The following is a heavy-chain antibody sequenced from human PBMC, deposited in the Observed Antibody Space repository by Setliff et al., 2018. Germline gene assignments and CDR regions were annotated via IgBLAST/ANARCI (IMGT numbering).Heavy chain of an antibody. CDR3: AGKGYCSTTNCYSPI. Sequence: GESLRLSCVDSGFTFNSRRMHWVRQAPGKGLVWVSAIETDGRSTSYADSVRGRFTISRDNAKNTLYLQMNSLRAEDTAVYYCAGKGYCSTTNCYSPIWGKGTTVTVSS. CDR1: GFTFNSRR. D-gene: IGHD2-2*02. CDR2: IETDGRST. V-gene: IGHV3-74*01. J-gene: IGHJ6*04.